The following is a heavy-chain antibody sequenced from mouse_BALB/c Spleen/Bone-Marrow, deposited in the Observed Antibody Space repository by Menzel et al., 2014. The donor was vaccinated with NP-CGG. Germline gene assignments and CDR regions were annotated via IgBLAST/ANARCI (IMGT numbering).Heavy chain of an antibody. CDR2: ISSGSSTI. Sequence: EVMLVESGGGLVQPGGSRKLSCAASGFTFSSFGMHWARQAPEKGLEWVAYISSGSSTIFYADTVKGRFTVSRDNPKNTLFLQMTSLRSEDTAMYFCTRGGNWDDFDSWGQGTTLTVSS. CDR1: GFTFSSFG. CDR3: TRGGNWDDFDS. D-gene: IGHD4-1*01. V-gene: IGHV5-17*02. J-gene: IGHJ2*01.